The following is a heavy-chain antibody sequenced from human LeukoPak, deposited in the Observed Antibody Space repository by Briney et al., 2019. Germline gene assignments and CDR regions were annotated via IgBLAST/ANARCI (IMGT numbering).Heavy chain of an antibody. D-gene: IGHD6-19*01. CDR3: VRGGIQVSGIDEIDY. J-gene: IGHJ4*02. V-gene: IGHV3-13*01. Sequence: GGSLRLSCAASGFTFRSYDMHRVRQVTGKGLEWVSAVGISGDTYYTGSVKGRFTISRENAKNSLYLQMNSLTAGDTAVYYCVRGGIQVSGIDEIDYWGQGTLVTVSS. CDR2: VGISGDT. CDR1: GFTFRSYD.